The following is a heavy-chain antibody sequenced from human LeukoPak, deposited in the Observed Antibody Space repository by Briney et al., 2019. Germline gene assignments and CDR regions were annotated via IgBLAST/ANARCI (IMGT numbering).Heavy chain of an antibody. Sequence: GGSLRLSCAASGFTFSSYAMSWVRQAPGKGLEWVSAISGSGDSTYYADSVKGRFTISRDNSKNTLYLQMNSLRAEDAAVYYCANPPLGTGSYYNYFDYWGQGTLVAVSS. CDR1: GFTFSSYA. V-gene: IGHV3-23*01. CDR3: ANPPLGTGSYYNYFDY. D-gene: IGHD3-10*01. J-gene: IGHJ4*02. CDR2: ISGSGDST.